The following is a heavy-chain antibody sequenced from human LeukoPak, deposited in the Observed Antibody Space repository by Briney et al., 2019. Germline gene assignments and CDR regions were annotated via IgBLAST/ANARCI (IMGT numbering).Heavy chain of an antibody. CDR3: ARAPIVATTPFDY. J-gene: IGHJ4*02. CDR1: GFTFSSYS. Sequence: PGGSLRLSCAASGFTFSSYSMNWVRQAPGKGLEWVSSISSSSSYIYYADSVKGRFTISRDNAKNSLYLQMNSLRAEDTAVYYCARAPIVATTPFDYWGQGTLVTVSS. V-gene: IGHV3-21*01. CDR2: ISSSSSYI. D-gene: IGHD5-12*01.